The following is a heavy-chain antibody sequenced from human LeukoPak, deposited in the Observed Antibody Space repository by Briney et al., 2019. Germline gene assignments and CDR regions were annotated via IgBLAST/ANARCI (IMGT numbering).Heavy chain of an antibody. CDR1: GFTFSSYA. CDR3: ARSLNSGSYSDY. Sequence: GGSLRLSCAASGFTFSSYAMHWVRQAPGKGLEWVAVISYDGSNKYYADSVKGRFTISRDNSKNTLYLQMTSLRAEDTAVYYCARSLNSGSYSDYWGQGTLVTVSS. D-gene: IGHD1-26*01. V-gene: IGHV3-30-3*01. J-gene: IGHJ4*02. CDR2: ISYDGSNK.